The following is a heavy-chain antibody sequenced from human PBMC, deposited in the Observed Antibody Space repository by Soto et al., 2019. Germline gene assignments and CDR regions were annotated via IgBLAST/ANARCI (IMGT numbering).Heavy chain of an antibody. J-gene: IGHJ4*02. Sequence: PGGSLRLSCAASGFTFSTYALSWVRQAPGRGLEWISAIDGSGGDTDYSDSVKGRFTISRDNSKSTLYLQMNSLRAEDTAVYYCAGPGYSSQDYWGQGTLVTVSS. CDR1: GFTFSTYA. D-gene: IGHD5-18*01. V-gene: IGHV3-23*01. CDR3: AGPGYSSQDY. CDR2: IDGSGGDT.